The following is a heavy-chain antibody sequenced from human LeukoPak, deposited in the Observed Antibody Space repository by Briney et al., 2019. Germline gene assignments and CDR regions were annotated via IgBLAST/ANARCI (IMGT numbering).Heavy chain of an antibody. D-gene: IGHD4-17*01. CDR3: GRDPNGDYIGAFEF. CDR1: DFTFANYA. CDR2: IKGSGSYA. V-gene: IGHV3-23*01. J-gene: IGHJ3*01. Sequence: PGGSLRLSCVGSDFTFANYAVTWVRVTPGKGLEWVSSIKGSGSYAMYADSVSGRFTTSRDNSRNTIFLQMTSLRAEDTAIYYCGRDPNGDYIGAFEFWGLGTLVSVSS.